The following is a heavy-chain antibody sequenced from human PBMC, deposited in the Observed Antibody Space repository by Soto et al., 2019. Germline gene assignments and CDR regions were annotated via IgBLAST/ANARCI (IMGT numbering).Heavy chain of an antibody. J-gene: IGHJ6*02. V-gene: IGHV3-30-3*01. CDR1: GFTFSSYA. Sequence: PGGSLRLSCAASGFTFSSYAMHWVRQAPGKGLEWVAVISYDGSNKYYADSVKGRFTISRDNSKNTLYLQMNSLRAEDTAVYYCARDYEGARAGYSYGYYYYYGMDVWGQGTTVTVYS. D-gene: IGHD5-18*01. CDR3: ARDYEGARAGYSYGYYYYYGMDV. CDR2: ISYDGSNK.